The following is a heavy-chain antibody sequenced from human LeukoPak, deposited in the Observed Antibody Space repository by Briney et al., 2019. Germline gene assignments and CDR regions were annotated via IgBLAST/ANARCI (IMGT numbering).Heavy chain of an antibody. Sequence: PGRSLRLSCAASGFTFSNYSMHWVRQAPGKGLEWVAVIWSDGSTKYYADSVKGRFTISRDNSKNTLFLQMNSLRAEDTAVYYCATSGGEIGESFNVYYFDYWGQGTLVTVSS. J-gene: IGHJ4*02. CDR2: IWSDGSTK. D-gene: IGHD3-10*01. V-gene: IGHV3-33*01. CDR1: GFTFSNYS. CDR3: ATSGGEIGESFNVYYFDY.